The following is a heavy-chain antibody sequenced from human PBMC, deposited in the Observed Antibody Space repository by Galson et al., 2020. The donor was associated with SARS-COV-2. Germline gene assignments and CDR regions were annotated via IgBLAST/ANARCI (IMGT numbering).Heavy chain of an antibody. V-gene: IGHV3-11*01. CDR3: ARDRNGDGGNRSPDY. J-gene: IGHJ4*02. CDR2: ITSSGGVT. D-gene: IGHD2-15*01. CDR1: GFTFSDYY. Sequence: GESLKISCAASGFTFSDYYMSWIRQTPGKGLEWVSYITSSGGVTYYTDSVKGRFTISRDNTKNSLYLQMNSLRAEDTAVYYCARDRNGDGGNRSPDYWGQGTLVTVSS.